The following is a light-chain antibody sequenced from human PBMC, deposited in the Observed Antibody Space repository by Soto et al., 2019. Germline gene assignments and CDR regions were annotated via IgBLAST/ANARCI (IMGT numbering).Light chain of an antibody. CDR1: QSINNK. CDR3: HQYYNLPPNT. Sequence: EIKLTQSPATLSVSPGESATLSCRASQSINNKLAWYQQKPGQAPRLLIYATSARATSVPARFSGSGSGTEFTLTISSLQSEDCAVYYCHQYYNLPPNTIRQGSKVDMK. V-gene: IGKV3-15*01. J-gene: IGKJ1*01. CDR2: ATS.